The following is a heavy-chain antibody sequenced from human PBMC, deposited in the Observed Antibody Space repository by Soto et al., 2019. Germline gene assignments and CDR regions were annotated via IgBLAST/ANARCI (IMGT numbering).Heavy chain of an antibody. CDR2: INHSGST. D-gene: IGHD6-13*01. Sequence: PSETLSLTCAVCGESCSGYYWSWVSQPPGKGLEWIGEINHSGSTNYNPSLKSRVTISVDTYKNQFSLKLSSVTAAHTAVYYCATHARMYTSSWSPCFDFWGQGTLVPVSS. J-gene: IGHJ4*02. CDR1: GESCSGYY. V-gene: IGHV4-34*01. CDR3: ATHARMYTSSWSPCFDF.